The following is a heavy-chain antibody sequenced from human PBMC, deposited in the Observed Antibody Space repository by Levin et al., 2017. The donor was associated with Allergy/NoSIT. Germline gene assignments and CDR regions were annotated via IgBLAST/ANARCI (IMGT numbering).Heavy chain of an antibody. D-gene: IGHD3-3*01. Sequence: GGSLRLSCAASGITFSRNSMNWVRQAPGKGLEWVASISSTTTSIKYADSVEGRFTISRDNAKNSLYLQMNSLKPEDTAVYYCARDSVYYDFWSGYYTPYYYFDLWGRGTLVTVSS. CDR2: ISSTTTSI. V-gene: IGHV3-21*01. CDR1: GITFSRNS. J-gene: IGHJ2*01. CDR3: ARDSVYYDFWSGYYTPYYYFDL.